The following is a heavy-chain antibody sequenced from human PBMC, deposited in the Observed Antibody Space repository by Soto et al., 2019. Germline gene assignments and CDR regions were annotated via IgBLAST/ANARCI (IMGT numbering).Heavy chain of an antibody. D-gene: IGHD2-2*01. CDR3: ARGGYCSGTSCYADAFDI. CDR2: IKEDGSEK. V-gene: IGHV3-7*01. J-gene: IGHJ3*02. CDR1: RFTFSNYW. Sequence: EVQLVESGGGLVQPGGSLRLSCAASRFTFSNYWMSWVRQAPGKGLEWVANIKEDGSEKYYVDSARGRFTISRDNAKSSLYLQMNSLRAEDTAVYYCARGGYCSGTSCYADAFDIWGQGTMVTVSS.